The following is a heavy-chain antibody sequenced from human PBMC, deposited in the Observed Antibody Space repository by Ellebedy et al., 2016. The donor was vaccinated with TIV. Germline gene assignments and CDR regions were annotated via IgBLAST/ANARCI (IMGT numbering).Heavy chain of an antibody. CDR1: GGTFSSYA. Sequence: SVKVSCXASGGTFSSYAISWVRQAPGQGLEWMGGIIPIFGTANYAQKFQGRVTITADESTSTAYMELSSLRSEDTAVYYCASTFYSGSVRFDPWGQGTLVTVSS. CDR3: ASTFYSGSVRFDP. V-gene: IGHV1-69*13. J-gene: IGHJ5*02. CDR2: IIPIFGTA. D-gene: IGHD1-26*01.